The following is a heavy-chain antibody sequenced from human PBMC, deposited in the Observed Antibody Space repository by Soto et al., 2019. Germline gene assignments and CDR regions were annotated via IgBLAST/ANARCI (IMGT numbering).Heavy chain of an antibody. J-gene: IGHJ3*02. CDR3: ASGIVVVVAADDAFDI. Sequence: GASVKVSCKASGYTFTSYDINWVRQATGQGLGWMGWMDPNSGNTGYEQKFQGRVTMTRNTSISTAYMELSSLRSEDTAVYYCASGIVVVVAADDAFDIWGQGTMVTVSS. CDR2: MDPNSGNT. D-gene: IGHD2-15*01. V-gene: IGHV1-8*01. CDR1: GYTFTSYD.